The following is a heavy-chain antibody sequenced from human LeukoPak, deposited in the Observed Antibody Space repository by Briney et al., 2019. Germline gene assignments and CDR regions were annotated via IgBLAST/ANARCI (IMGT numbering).Heavy chain of an antibody. CDR3: ARPMDYDILTGYSTSFDY. CDR2: IYYSGST. Sequence: SETLSLTCTVSGGSISSSSYYWGWIRQPPGKGLEWIGSIYYSGSTYYNPSLKSRVTISVDTSKNQFSLKLSSVTAADTAVYYCARPMDYDILTGYSTSFDYWGQGTLVTVSS. V-gene: IGHV4-39*01. D-gene: IGHD3-9*01. CDR1: GGSISSSSYY. J-gene: IGHJ4*02.